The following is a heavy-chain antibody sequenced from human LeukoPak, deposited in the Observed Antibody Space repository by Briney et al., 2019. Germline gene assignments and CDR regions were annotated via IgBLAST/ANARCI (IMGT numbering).Heavy chain of an antibody. CDR1: GFTFSSYW. D-gene: IGHD3-22*01. CDR2: IKQDGSEK. V-gene: IGHV3-7*01. Sequence: PGGSLRLSCAASGFTFSSYWMSSVRQAPGKGLEWVANIKQDGSEKYYVDSVKGRFTISRDNAKNSLYLQMNSLRAEDTAVYYCAREIVVATSNWFDPWGQGTLVTVSS. CDR3: AREIVVATSNWFDP. J-gene: IGHJ5*02.